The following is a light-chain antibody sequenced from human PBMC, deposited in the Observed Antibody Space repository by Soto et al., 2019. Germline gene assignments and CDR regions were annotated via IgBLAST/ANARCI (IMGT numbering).Light chain of an antibody. Sequence: EIVLTQSPGTLSLSPGERATLSCRASQSVSSSDLAWYQQKPGQTPRLLIYGASSRATGIPDRFSGSGSGTDFTLTISRLEPEDFAVYYCLQYGSSPAWTFGQGTKVEV. CDR2: GAS. J-gene: IGKJ1*01. V-gene: IGKV3-20*01. CDR3: LQYGSSPAWT. CDR1: QSVSSSD.